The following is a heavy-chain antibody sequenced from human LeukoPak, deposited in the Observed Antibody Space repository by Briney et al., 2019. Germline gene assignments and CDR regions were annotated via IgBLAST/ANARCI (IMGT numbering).Heavy chain of an antibody. D-gene: IGHD3-10*01. J-gene: IGHJ3*02. V-gene: IGHV1-2*02. CDR2: INPNSGGT. CDR1: GYTFTGYY. CDR3: ARGAWFGELGDDAFDI. Sequence: ASVKVSCKASGYTFTGYYMHWVRQAPGQGLEWMGWINPNSGGTNYAQKFQGRVTMTRDTSISTDYMELSRLRSDDTAVYYCARGAWFGELGDDAFDIWGQGTMVTVSS.